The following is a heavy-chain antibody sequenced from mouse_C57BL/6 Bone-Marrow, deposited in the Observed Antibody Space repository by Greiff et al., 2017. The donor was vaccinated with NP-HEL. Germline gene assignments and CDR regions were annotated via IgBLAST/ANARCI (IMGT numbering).Heavy chain of an antibody. CDR3: TRGVTSYVDY. CDR1: GYTFTDYE. Sequence: QVQLQQSGAELVRPGASVTLSCKASGYTFTDYEMHWVKQTPVHGLEWIGAIDPETGGTAYNQKFKGKAILTADKSSSTAYMELRSLTSEDSAVYYCTRGVTSYVDYWGQGTTLTVSS. D-gene: IGHD2-2*01. CDR2: IDPETGGT. V-gene: IGHV1-15*01. J-gene: IGHJ2*01.